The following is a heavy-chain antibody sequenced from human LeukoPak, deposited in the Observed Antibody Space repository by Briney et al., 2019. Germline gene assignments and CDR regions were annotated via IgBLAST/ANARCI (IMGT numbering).Heavy chain of an antibody. CDR3: AAQWELLLFDY. J-gene: IGHJ4*02. Sequence: GGSLRLSCAASGFTFSSYAMHWVRQAPGKGLEWVAVISYDGSNKYYADSVKGRFTISRDNAKNSLYLQMNSLRAEDTAVYYCAAQWELLLFDYWGQGTLVTVSS. V-gene: IGHV3-30-3*01. CDR1: GFTFSSYA. CDR2: ISYDGSNK. D-gene: IGHD1-26*01.